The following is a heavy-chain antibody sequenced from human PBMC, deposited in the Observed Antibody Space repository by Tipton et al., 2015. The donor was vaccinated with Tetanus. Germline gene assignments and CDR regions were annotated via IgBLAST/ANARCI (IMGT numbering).Heavy chain of an antibody. V-gene: IGHV3-48*02. CDR3: ARSSGWTFDN. D-gene: IGHD6-19*01. CDR2: IGGTTPSI. J-gene: IGHJ4*02. CDR1: GFTFNTYA. Sequence: SLRLSCAASGFTFNTYAMNWVRQAPGKRLEWVAFIGGTTPSIFYADSVRGRFTVARDNAKKSVYLQMNSLRDNDTALYYCARSSGWTFDNWGQGTMVTVSS.